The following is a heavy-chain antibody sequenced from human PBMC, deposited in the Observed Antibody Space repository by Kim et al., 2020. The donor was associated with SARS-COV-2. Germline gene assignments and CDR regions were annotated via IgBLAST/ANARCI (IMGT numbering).Heavy chain of an antibody. CDR3: ARGLGIAARTSGRKGGNW. Sequence: SETLSLTCAVYGGSFSGYYWSWIRQPPGKGLEWIGEINHSGSTNYNPSLKSRVTISVDTSKNQFSLKLSSVTAADTAVYYCARGLGIAARTSGRKGGNW. V-gene: IGHV4-34*01. J-gene: IGHJ5*01. CDR1: GGSFSGYY. CDR2: INHSGST. D-gene: IGHD6-6*01.